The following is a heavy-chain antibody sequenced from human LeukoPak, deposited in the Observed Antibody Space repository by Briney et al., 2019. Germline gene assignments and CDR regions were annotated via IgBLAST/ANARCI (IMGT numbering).Heavy chain of an antibody. V-gene: IGHV4-59*01. CDR1: GGSISSYY. CDR3: ARASYYYDSSGSPAYYYYYYMDV. D-gene: IGHD3-22*01. Sequence: SETLSLTCTVSGGSISSYYWSWIRQPPGKGLEWIGYIYYSGSTNYNPSLKSRVTISVDTSKNQFSLKLSSVTAADTAVYYCARASYYYDSSGSPAYYYYYYMDVWGKGTTVTISS. J-gene: IGHJ6*03. CDR2: IYYSGST.